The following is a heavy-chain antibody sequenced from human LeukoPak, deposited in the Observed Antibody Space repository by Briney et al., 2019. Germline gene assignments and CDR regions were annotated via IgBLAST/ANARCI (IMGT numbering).Heavy chain of an antibody. J-gene: IGHJ4*02. CDR2: IIPIFGTA. CDR3: VGYGGNYDY. D-gene: IGHD4-23*01. Sequence: EASVNVSCKASGGTFSSYAISWVRQAPGQGLEWMGGIIPIFGTANYAQKFQGRVTITADESTSTAYMELSSLRSEDTAVYYGVGYGGNYDYWGQGTLVTVSS. V-gene: IGHV1-69*13. CDR1: GGTFSSYA.